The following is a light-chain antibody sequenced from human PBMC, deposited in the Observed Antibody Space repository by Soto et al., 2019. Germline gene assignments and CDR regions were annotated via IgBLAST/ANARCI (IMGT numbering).Light chain of an antibody. V-gene: IGKV1-27*01. CDR2: AAS. CDR1: QGISNY. J-gene: IGKJ1*01. CDR3: QKNNSAPWT. Sequence: DIQMTQSPVSLSASVGDRVTITCRASQGISNYLAWYKQKPGKVPKLLIYAASTFQSGVPSRVSDSGSGADFPLTISXXXXEDVATYYCQKNNSAPWTFSKGT.